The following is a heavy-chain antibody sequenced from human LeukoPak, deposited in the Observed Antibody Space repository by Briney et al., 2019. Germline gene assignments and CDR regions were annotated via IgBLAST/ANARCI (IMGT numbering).Heavy chain of an antibody. CDR1: GFNFGSYW. Sequence: GGSLRHSCAASGFNFGSYWMSWVRQAPGKGLEWLANINQDGSEQYYADSLKGRFTISRDNAKNSLYLQINGLSVEDTAVYYCATAFGLTFYDSPSPWYFVRWGRGTLVAVSS. CDR3: ATAFGLTFYDSPSPWYFVR. CDR2: INQDGSEQ. D-gene: IGHD3-22*01. V-gene: IGHV3-7*01. J-gene: IGHJ2*01.